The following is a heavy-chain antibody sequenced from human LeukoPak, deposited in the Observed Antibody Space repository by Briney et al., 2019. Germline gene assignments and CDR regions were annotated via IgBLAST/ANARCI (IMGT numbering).Heavy chain of an antibody. CDR3: ARLSVDGMDV. CDR1: GYSFTTYW. V-gene: IGHV5-51*01. Sequence: PGESLKISCRASGYSFTTYWIGWVRQMPGKGLEWMGIIYPADSDTKYSPSFQGQVTMSADKSISAAYLQWSSLKASDTAMYYCARLSVDGMDVWGQGTTVTVSS. D-gene: IGHD2-15*01. J-gene: IGHJ6*02. CDR2: IYPADSDT.